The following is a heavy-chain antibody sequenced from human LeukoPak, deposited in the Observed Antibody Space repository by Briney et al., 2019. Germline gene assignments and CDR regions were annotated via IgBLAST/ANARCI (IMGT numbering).Heavy chain of an antibody. CDR1: GYTFTGYY. D-gene: IGHD3-22*01. CDR3: ARISGPYYYDSSGYPDY. CDR2: INPNSGGT. V-gene: IGHV1-2*02. Sequence: VASVKVSCKASGYTFTGYYMHWVRQAPGQGLEWMGWINPNSGGTNYAQKFQGRVTMTRDTSISTAYMELSRLRSDDTAVYYCARISGPYYYDSSGYPDYWGQGTLVTVSS. J-gene: IGHJ4*02.